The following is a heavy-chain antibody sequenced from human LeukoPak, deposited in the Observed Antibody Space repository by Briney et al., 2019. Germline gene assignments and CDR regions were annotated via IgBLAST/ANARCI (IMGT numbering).Heavy chain of an antibody. V-gene: IGHV3-48*03. CDR1: GFTFSSFE. Sequence: GGSLRLSCAASGFTFSSFEMHWVRQAPGKGLEWVSYISSSGSTIYYADSVKGRFTISRDNAKNSLYLQMNSLRAEDTAVYYCARVGSGSYYISHFDYWGQGTLVTVSS. CDR3: ARVGSGSYYISHFDY. J-gene: IGHJ4*02. D-gene: IGHD3-10*01. CDR2: ISSSGSTI.